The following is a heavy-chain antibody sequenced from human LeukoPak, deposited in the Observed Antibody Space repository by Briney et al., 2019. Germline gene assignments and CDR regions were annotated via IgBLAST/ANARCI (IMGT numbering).Heavy chain of an antibody. J-gene: IGHJ4*02. CDR3: AILRGSYSSGWYAPYFDY. D-gene: IGHD6-19*01. CDR2: INPSGGST. CDR1: GYAFTSYY. Sequence: ASVKVSCKASGYAFTSYYMHWVRQAPGQGLEWMGLINPSGGSTSYAQKFQGRVTMTRDTSTSTVYMELSSLRSEGTAVYYCAILRGSYSSGWYAPYFDYWGQGTLVTVSS. V-gene: IGHV1-46*01.